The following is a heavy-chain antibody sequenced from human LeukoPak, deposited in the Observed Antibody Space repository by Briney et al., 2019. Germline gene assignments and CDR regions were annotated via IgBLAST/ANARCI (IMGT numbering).Heavy chain of an antibody. V-gene: IGHV1-69*01. CDR2: IIPIFGTA. J-gene: IGHJ6*02. CDR3: ARDSCGSLSTSCPMDV. CDR1: GGTFSSYA. D-gene: IGHD2-2*01. Sequence: ASVMVSCKASGGTFSSYAISWVRQAPGQGLEWMGGIIPIFGTANYAQKFQGRVTITADESTSTAYMELSSLRSEDTAVYYCARDSCGSLSTSCPMDVWGQGTTVTVSS.